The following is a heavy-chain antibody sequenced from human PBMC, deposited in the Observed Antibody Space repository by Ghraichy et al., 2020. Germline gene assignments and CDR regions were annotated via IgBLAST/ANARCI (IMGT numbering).Heavy chain of an antibody. CDR2: IWDDGSKK. CDR1: GFTFSRFG. V-gene: IGHV3-33*01. Sequence: GESLNISCAASGFTFSRFGMHWVRQAPGKGLEWVAIIWDDGSKKYYADSVKGRFTISRDNSKNTLYLQMNSLRAEDTAVYYCARGYCTTSSCNDRPWFDPWGQGTLVTVSS. CDR3: ARGYCTTSSCNDRPWFDP. D-gene: IGHD2-8*01. J-gene: IGHJ5*02.